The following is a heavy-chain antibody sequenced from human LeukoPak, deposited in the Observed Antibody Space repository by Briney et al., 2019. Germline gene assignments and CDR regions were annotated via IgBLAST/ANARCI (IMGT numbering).Heavy chain of an antibody. D-gene: IGHD3-9*01. CDR2: FYASRTT. CDR3: ARSALSGFDT. J-gene: IGHJ3*02. CDR1: GGSINNYY. V-gene: IGHV4-4*07. Sequence: PSETLSLTCIMSGGSINNYYWSWIRQPAGKGPEWIGRFYASRTTYYNPALNSRAAVSMDMSKNHFSLKLTSVTAADTAVYYCARSALSGFDTWGQGTMVTVSS.